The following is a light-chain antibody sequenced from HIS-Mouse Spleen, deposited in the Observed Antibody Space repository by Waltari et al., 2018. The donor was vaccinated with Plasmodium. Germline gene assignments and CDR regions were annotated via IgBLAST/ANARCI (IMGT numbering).Light chain of an antibody. Sequence: AIQLTQSLSSLSPSVGDSLTITCRASQGISRALAWYQQKPGKAPKLLIYDASSLESGVPSRFSGSGAGTDFTLTISSLQPEDFATYYCQQFNSYPLTFGGGTKVEIK. CDR2: DAS. CDR1: QGISRA. V-gene: IGKV1-13*02. J-gene: IGKJ4*01. CDR3: QQFNSYPLT.